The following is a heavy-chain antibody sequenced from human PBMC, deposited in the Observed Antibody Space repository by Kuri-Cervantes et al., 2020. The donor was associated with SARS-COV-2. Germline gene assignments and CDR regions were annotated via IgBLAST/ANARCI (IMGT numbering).Heavy chain of an antibody. Sequence: GESLKISCAASGFTFSSYWMNWVRQAPGKRLEWVSSISTSSSYIYYADSVKGRFTISRDTAKNSLYLQMHSLRAEDTAVYYCAREMGRFWSDYYPTYFDYWGQGTLVTVSS. CDR2: ISTSSSYI. D-gene: IGHD3-3*01. CDR1: GFTFSSYW. V-gene: IGHV3-21*01. CDR3: AREMGRFWSDYYPTYFDY. J-gene: IGHJ4*02.